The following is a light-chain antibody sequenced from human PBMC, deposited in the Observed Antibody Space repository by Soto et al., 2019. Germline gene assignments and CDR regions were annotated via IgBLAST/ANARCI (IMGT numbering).Light chain of an antibody. CDR1: QSISGH. V-gene: IGKV1-39*01. J-gene: IGKJ2*01. Sequence: DIQMTQSPSSLSASVGDRVTLTCRASQSISGHLNWYQQKPGKAPKILIYATSSLQSGVPSRFSGSGSGTDFTLTISSLQPEDFATYYCQQSYSTPQTFGQGTKLEIK. CDR3: QQSYSTPQT. CDR2: ATS.